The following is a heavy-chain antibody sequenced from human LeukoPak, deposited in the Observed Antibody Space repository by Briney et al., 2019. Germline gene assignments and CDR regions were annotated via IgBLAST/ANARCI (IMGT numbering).Heavy chain of an antibody. Sequence: SETLSLTCTVSGDSIRGSSYYWGWIRQPPGKGLKWIGSIFYSGTTYYNPSLKSRVTMSVDTSKNQFSLKLSSVTAADTAVYYCARRGYNGWLSNDHWGQGTLVTVSS. D-gene: IGHD3-9*01. CDR3: ARRGYNGWLSNDH. CDR2: IFYSGTT. CDR1: GDSIRGSSYY. V-gene: IGHV4-39*01. J-gene: IGHJ4*02.